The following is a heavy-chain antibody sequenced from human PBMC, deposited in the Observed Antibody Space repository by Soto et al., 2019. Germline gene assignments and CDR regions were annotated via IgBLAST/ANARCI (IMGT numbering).Heavy chain of an antibody. Sequence: EVQLVESGGGLVKPGGSLRLSCAASGFTFSSYSMNWVRQAPGKGLEWVSSISSSSSYIYYADSVKGRFTISRDNAKNSLYLQMNSLRAEDTAVYYCARGHGVVPAAMGLGWGQGTLVTVSS. CDR3: ARGHGVVPAAMGLG. V-gene: IGHV3-21*01. J-gene: IGHJ4*02. CDR1: GFTFSSYS. CDR2: ISSSSSYI. D-gene: IGHD2-2*01.